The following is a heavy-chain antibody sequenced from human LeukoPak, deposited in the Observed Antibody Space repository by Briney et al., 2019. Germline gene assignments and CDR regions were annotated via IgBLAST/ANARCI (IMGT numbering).Heavy chain of an antibody. CDR2: ISAYNGKT. D-gene: IGHD2-15*01. V-gene: IGHV1-18*01. CDR1: GGTFSSYA. J-gene: IGHJ4*02. CDR3: ARSIYCSGGSCYGEFDY. Sequence: ASVKVSCKASGGTFSSYAISWVRQAPGQGLEWMGWISAYNGKTNYAQKLQGRVTMTTDTSTSTAYMELRSLRSDDTAVYYCARSIYCSGGSCYGEFDYWGQGTLVTVSS.